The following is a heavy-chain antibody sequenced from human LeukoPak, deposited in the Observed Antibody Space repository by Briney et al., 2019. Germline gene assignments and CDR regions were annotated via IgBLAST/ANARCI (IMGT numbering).Heavy chain of an antibody. V-gene: IGHV1-18*01. J-gene: IGHJ4*02. CDR1: GYTFVNHG. Sequence: GASVKVSCKASGYTFVNHGISWVRQAPGQGFEWLGWISGYSDSSHYGQSVQGRVTMITDAATSTAYLELRSLRSDDTAVYYCARASSTQIQLWYFDYWGQGTLVTVSS. CDR3: ARASSTQIQLWYFDY. CDR2: ISGYSDSS. D-gene: IGHD5-18*01.